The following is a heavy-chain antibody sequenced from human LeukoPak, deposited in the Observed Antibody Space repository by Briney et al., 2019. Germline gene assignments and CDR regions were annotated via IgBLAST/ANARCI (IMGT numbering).Heavy chain of an antibody. CDR2: IIPIFGTA. D-gene: IGHD2-2*01. V-gene: IGHV1-69*05. CDR1: GGTFSSYA. Sequence: SVKVSCKASGGTFSSYAISWVRQAPGQGLEWMGRIIPIFGTANYAQKFQGRVTITTDESTSTAYMELRSLRSGDTAVYYCARGVGFYCSSTSCYEGLDYWGQGTLVTVSS. J-gene: IGHJ4*02. CDR3: ARGVGFYCSSTSCYEGLDY.